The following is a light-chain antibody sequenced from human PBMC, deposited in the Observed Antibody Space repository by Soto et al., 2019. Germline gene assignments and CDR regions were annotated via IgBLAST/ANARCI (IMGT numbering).Light chain of an antibody. Sequence: QSVLTQPRSVSLSPGQSVTISCTGTSSDVGGYNFVSWYQHHPGKAPKLIIYNVIQRPSGVPDRFSASKSDNTASLTISGLQAEDEADYYCCSYAGSYTYVFGTGTKVTVL. CDR2: NVI. CDR1: SSDVGGYNF. J-gene: IGLJ1*01. V-gene: IGLV2-11*01. CDR3: CSYAGSYTYV.